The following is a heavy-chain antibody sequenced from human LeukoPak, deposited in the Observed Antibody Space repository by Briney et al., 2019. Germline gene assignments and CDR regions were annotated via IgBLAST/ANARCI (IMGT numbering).Heavy chain of an antibody. Sequence: GASVKVSCKASGYTFTGYHMHWVRQAPGQGLEWMGRINPNSGDTNYAQKFQGRVAMTRDTSISTAFMELTRLRSDDTAVYYCARGWLAETTVVTPYNYWGQGTLVTVSS. D-gene: IGHD4-23*01. CDR3: ARGWLAETTVVTPYNY. J-gene: IGHJ4*02. CDR1: GYTFTGYH. V-gene: IGHV1-2*06. CDR2: INPNSGDT.